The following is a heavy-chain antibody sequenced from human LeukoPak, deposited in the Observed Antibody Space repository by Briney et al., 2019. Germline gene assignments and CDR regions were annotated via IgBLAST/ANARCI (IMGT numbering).Heavy chain of an antibody. CDR1: GYTFTSYD. Sequence: ASVTVSCTASGYTFTSYDINWVRQATGQGLEWMGWMNPNSGNTGYAQKFQGRVTVTRDTSTTTVHMELRGLRSEDTAVYYCARDQEGFDYWGQGTVVTVSS. CDR2: MNPNSGNT. J-gene: IGHJ4*02. CDR3: ARDQEGFDY. V-gene: IGHV1-8*01.